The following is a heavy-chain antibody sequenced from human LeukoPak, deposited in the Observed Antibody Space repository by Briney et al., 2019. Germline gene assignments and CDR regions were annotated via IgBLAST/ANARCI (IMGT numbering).Heavy chain of an antibody. CDR2: INPNSGGT. J-gene: IGHJ4*02. Sequence: ASVKVSCKASGYTFTGYYMHWVRQAPGQGLEWMGWINPNSGGTNYAQKFQGRVTMTRDTSISTAYMELSRLRSDDTAVYYCARAPTLRFLEWLFTFDYWGQGTLVTVSS. CDR1: GYTFTGYY. V-gene: IGHV1-2*02. CDR3: ARAPTLRFLEWLFTFDY. D-gene: IGHD3-3*01.